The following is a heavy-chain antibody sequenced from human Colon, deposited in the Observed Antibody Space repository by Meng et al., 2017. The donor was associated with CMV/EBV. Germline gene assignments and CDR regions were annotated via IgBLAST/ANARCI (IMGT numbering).Heavy chain of an antibody. J-gene: IGHJ4*02. D-gene: IGHD1-26*01. CDR1: GFTFGDFA. CDR3: AKDAVHSGTYIDF. V-gene: IGHV3-43D*04. CDR2: IVWDGDNK. Sequence: GESLKISCTASGFTFGDFAMHWVRQAPGKGLEWVSLIVWDGDNKYYGDYVKGRFTISRDNSKNSLYLQMNNLRAEDTALYYCAKDAVHSGTYIDFWGQGTLVTVSS.